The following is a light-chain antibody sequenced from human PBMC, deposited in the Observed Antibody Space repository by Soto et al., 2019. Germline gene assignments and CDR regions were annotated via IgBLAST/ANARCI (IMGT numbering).Light chain of an antibody. J-gene: IGKJ5*01. V-gene: IGKV3-20*01. CDR2: GAS. Sequence: EIVLTQSPGTLSLSPWERATLSCRASQGVSSSYLAWYQQKPGQAPRLLIYGASSRATGIPDRFSGSGSGTDFTLTISRLEPEDFALYYCHQYASSFGTFGQGTRLEI. CDR1: QGVSSSY. CDR3: HQYASSFGT.